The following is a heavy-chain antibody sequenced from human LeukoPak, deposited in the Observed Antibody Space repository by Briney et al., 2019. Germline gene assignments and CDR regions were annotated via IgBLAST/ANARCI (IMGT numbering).Heavy chain of an antibody. CDR1: GGSISSSSYY. CDR2: IYYSGST. J-gene: IGHJ2*01. V-gene: IGHV4-39*01. CDR3: ASVAFLGYFDL. Sequence: SETLSLTCTVSGGSISSSSYYWGWIRQPPGKGLEWIGSIYYSGSTYYNPSLKSRVTISVDTSKNQFSRKLSSVTAADTAVYYCASVAFLGYFDLWGRGTLVTVSS.